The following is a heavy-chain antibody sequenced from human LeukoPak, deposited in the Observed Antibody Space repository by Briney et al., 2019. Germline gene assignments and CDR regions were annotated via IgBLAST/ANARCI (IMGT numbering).Heavy chain of an antibody. Sequence: GGSLRLSCAASGFTVSSNYMSWVRQAPGKGLEWVSVIYSGGSTYYADSVKGRFSISRDNSKNTLDLQMNSLRAEDTAVYYCARDQPYYYDSSGSYNWFDPWGQGTLVTVSS. V-gene: IGHV3-53*01. D-gene: IGHD3-22*01. CDR1: GFTVSSNY. J-gene: IGHJ5*02. CDR2: IYSGGST. CDR3: ARDQPYYYDSSGSYNWFDP.